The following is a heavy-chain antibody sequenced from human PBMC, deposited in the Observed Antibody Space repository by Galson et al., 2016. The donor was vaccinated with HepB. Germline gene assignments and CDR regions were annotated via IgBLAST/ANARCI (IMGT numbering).Heavy chain of an antibody. CDR3: ATRLGRGFFDWLLYADL. CDR2: IYSGDSDT. Sequence: QSGAEVKKPGESLKISCKASGYTFSNYWIGWVRQMPGKGLEWMGIIYSGDSDTRYSPSFQGQVTISADKSISTAYLQWSSLKASDTAIYYCATRLGRGFFDWLLYADLWGQGTLVTVSS. D-gene: IGHD3-9*01. J-gene: IGHJ5*02. CDR1: GYTFSNYW. V-gene: IGHV5-51*01.